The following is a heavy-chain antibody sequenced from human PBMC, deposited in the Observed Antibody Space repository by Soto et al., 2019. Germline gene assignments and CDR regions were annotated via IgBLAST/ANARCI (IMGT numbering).Heavy chain of an antibody. V-gene: IGHV4-34*01. J-gene: IGHJ4*02. CDR2: INSGST. Sequence: SETLSLTCAVYGVSSSGSYWSWIRQPPGKGLEWIGEINSGSTKYNPSLESRVTISVDTSKNQISLKLTAVTAADTAFYYCARGHQSGYYGSGSYDYWGQGTQVTAPQ. CDR3: ARGHQSGYYGSGSYDY. D-gene: IGHD3-10*01. CDR1: GVSSSGSY.